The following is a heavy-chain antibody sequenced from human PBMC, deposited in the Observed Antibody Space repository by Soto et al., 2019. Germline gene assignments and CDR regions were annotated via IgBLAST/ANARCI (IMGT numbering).Heavy chain of an antibody. D-gene: IGHD1-26*01. V-gene: IGHV1-69*13. J-gene: IGHJ6*02. CDR2: IIPIFGTA. CDR1: GGTFSSYA. Sequence: GASVKVSCKASGGTFSSYAISWVRQAPGQGLEWMGGIIPIFGTANYAQKFQGRVTITADDSTSTAYMELSSLRSEDTAVYYCASSLVGATVDYYYGMDVWGQGTTVTVSS. CDR3: ASSLVGATVDYYYGMDV.